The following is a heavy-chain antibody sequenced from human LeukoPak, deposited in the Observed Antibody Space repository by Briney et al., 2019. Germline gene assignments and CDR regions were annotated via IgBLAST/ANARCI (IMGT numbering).Heavy chain of an antibody. Sequence: GGSLRLSCAASGFPFSIYWIHWVRQGPGKGLVWISAMNSDGSNTRYADSVKGRFTISRDNAKNTLYLQVDSLRAEDTAVYYCARGLGAYQFDYWGQGTLVTVSS. CDR2: MNSDGSNT. CDR3: ARGLGAYQFDY. J-gene: IGHJ4*02. CDR1: GFPFSIYW. V-gene: IGHV3-74*01. D-gene: IGHD2-2*01.